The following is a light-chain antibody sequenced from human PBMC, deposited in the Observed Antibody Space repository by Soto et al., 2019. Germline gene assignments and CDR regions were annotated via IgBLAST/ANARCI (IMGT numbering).Light chain of an antibody. J-gene: IGKJ4*01. CDR1: QSISSY. CDR2: DAS. V-gene: IGKV3-11*01. CDR3: QQRANWPLT. Sequence: EIVLTQSPATLSLSPGERATLSCRASQSISSYLIWYQQKPGQAPRLLSYDASSRATAVPARSSGSGSGTDFPVTISNLEPEDVAVYYCQQRANWPLTFGGGTNVEI.